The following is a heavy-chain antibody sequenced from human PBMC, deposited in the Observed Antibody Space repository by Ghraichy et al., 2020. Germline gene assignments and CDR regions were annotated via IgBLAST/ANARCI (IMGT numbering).Heavy chain of an antibody. D-gene: IGHD5-18*01. CDR1: GFTFSSYD. J-gene: IGHJ4*02. CDR3: ARDAFHSYAYDF. Sequence: GGSLRLSCSASGFTFSSYDMNFVRQAPGKGLEWVASIGSRDTYIYSADSLKGRFTISRDNAKNSLYLQMNSLRAEDTAIYYCARDAFHSYAYDFWGQGTLVTVSS. CDR2: IGSRDTYI. V-gene: IGHV3-21*01.